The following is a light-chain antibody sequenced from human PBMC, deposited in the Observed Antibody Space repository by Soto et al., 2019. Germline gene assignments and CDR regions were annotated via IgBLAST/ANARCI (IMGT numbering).Light chain of an antibody. Sequence: IQMTQSPSSLSASVGDRINITCRASRTIYSYLNWYQQKPGKAPNLLIYAASSLQGGVPSRFSGSESGTEFTLTINSLRPEDFATYYCQESYTNAWTFGQGTTVEMK. J-gene: IGKJ1*01. V-gene: IGKV1-39*01. CDR3: QESYTNAWT. CDR2: AAS. CDR1: RTIYSY.